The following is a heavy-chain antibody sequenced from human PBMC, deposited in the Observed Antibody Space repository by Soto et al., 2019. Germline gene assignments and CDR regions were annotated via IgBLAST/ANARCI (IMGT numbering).Heavy chain of an antibody. D-gene: IGHD3-10*01. J-gene: IGHJ4*02. CDR1: GGSISSGDYY. CDR2: IYYSGRT. CDR3: AMAQASGFLVS. Sequence: QVQLQESGPGLVKPSQTLSLTCTVSGGSISSGDYYWSWIRQPPGKVLELIEYIYYSGRTYYNPSPKSRATLSVNPSKNQFSLKRSSVTPAATAVYNGAMAQASGFLVSWGRGTLVTVSP. V-gene: IGHV4-30-4*01.